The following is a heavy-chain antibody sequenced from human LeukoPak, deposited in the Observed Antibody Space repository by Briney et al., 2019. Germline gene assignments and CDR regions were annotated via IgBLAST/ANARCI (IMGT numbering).Heavy chain of an antibody. J-gene: IGHJ4*02. CDR3: ARDLYSSGWYLSPYFDY. Sequence: PGGSLRLSCAASGFTFSSYSMNWVRQAPGKGLEWVSSISSSSSYIYYADSVKGRFTISRDNAKNSLYLQMNSLRAEDTAVYYCARDLYSSGWYLSPYFDYWGQGTLVTVSS. V-gene: IGHV3-21*01. CDR1: GFTFSSYS. CDR2: ISSSSSYI. D-gene: IGHD6-19*01.